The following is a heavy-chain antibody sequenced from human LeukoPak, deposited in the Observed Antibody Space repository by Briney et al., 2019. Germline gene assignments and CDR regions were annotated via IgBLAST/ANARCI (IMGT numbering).Heavy chain of an antibody. CDR1: GYTFNGYY. D-gene: IGHD2-15*01. CDR2: INPNSGGT. J-gene: IGHJ4*02. CDR3: ARAYCSGGSCYSPPDS. Sequence: ASVKVSCKASGYTFNGYYMHWVRQAPGQGLEWMGWINPNSGGTNYAQRFQGRVTMTRDTSISTAYMELTRLRSDDTAIYYCARAYCSGGSCYSPPDSWGQGSLVTVSS. V-gene: IGHV1-2*02.